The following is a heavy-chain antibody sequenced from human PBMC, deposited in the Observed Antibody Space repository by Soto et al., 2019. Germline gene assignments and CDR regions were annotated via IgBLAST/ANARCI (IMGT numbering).Heavy chain of an antibody. CDR3: AREYCISTSCYGVDY. V-gene: IGHV3-30-3*01. J-gene: IGHJ4*02. Sequence: ESGGGVVQPGRSLRLSCAASGFTFSSYAMHWVRQAPGKGLEWVAVISYDGSNKYYADSVKGRFTISRDNSKNTLYLQMNSLRAEDTAVYYCAREYCISTSCYGVDYWGQGTLVTVSS. CDR1: GFTFSSYA. D-gene: IGHD2-2*01. CDR2: ISYDGSNK.